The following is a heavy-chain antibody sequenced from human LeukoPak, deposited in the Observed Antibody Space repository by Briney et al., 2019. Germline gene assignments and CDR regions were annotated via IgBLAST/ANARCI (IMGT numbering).Heavy chain of an antibody. CDR3: AKDSGEIFFGAFDI. CDR1: GFTFDDYA. CDR2: ISWNSGSI. Sequence: TGGSLRLSCAASGFTFDDYAMHWVRQAPGKGLEWVSGISWNSGSIGYADSVKGRFTISRDNAKNSLYLQMNSLRAEDMALYYCAKDSGEIFFGAFDIWGQGTMVTVSS. V-gene: IGHV3-9*03. D-gene: IGHD2/OR15-2a*01. J-gene: IGHJ3*02.